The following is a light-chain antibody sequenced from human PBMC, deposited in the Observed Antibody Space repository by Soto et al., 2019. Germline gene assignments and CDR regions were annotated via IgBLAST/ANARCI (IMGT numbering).Light chain of an antibody. Sequence: DIQMTQSPYSVPAFIGDRVTITCRASQGIGTWLAWYQRKPGKTPNLLXYEASSLHSGVPSRFSGDGSGRDFALTISSLHPEDYAETYYCQQTHAFPLTFGGGTKVEI. J-gene: IGKJ4*01. CDR3: QQTHAFPLT. CDR2: EAS. V-gene: IGKV1-12*01. CDR1: QGIGTW.